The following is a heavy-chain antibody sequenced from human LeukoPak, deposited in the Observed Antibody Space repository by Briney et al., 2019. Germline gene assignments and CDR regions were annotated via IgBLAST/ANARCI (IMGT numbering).Heavy chain of an antibody. J-gene: IGHJ6*02. CDR2: IYHSGST. CDR3: ARDLYVAYYYYGMDV. V-gene: IGHV4-30-2*01. D-gene: IGHD5/OR15-5a*01. Sequence: TLSLTCAVSGGSISSGGYSWSWIRQPPGKGLEWIGYIYHSGSTYYNPSLKSRVTISVDRSKNQFSLKLSSVTAADTAVYYCARDLYVAYYYYGMDVWGQGTTVTVSS. CDR1: GGSISSGGYS.